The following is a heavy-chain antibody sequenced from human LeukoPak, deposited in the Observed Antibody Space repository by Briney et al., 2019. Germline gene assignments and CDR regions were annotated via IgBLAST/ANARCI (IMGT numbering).Heavy chain of an antibody. V-gene: IGHV4-59*01. CDR2: IYYGGIT. Sequence: PSETLSLTCTVSGDSIGSNYWSWNRQPPGKGLEWIGYIYYGGITNYNPSLKSRVTISLDTSKNQFSLRLTSVTAADTAIYYCARPSPEYYYGMDVWGQGTTVTVSS. CDR3: ARPSPEYYYGMDV. J-gene: IGHJ6*02. CDR1: GDSIGSNY. D-gene: IGHD1-14*01.